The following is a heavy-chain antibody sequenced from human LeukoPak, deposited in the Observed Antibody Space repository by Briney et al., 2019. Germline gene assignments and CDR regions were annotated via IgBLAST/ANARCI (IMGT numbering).Heavy chain of an antibody. CDR1: GFTFSSYA. CDR3: ARDGYNYGTFDY. V-gene: IGHV3-48*03. CDR2: ISSSGSTK. Sequence: GGSLRLSCAASGFTFSSYAMNWVRQAPGKGLEWVSYISSSGSTKYYADSGKGRFTISRNNGKNSLYLQMNSLRAEDTAVYYCARDGYNYGTFDYWGQGTLVTVSS. D-gene: IGHD5-18*01. J-gene: IGHJ4*02.